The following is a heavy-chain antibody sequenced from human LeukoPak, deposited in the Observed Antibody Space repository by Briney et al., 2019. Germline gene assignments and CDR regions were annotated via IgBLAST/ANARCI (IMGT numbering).Heavy chain of an antibody. Sequence: GESLRLPCAASGFTFSSYSMNWVRQAPGKGLEWVSSISSSSSYIYYADSVKGRFTISRDNAKNSLYLQMNSLRAEDTAVYYCASARAGIAANYMDVWGKGTTVTVSS. V-gene: IGHV3-21*01. J-gene: IGHJ6*03. CDR2: ISSSSSYI. CDR1: GFTFSSYS. CDR3: ASARAGIAANYMDV. D-gene: IGHD6-13*01.